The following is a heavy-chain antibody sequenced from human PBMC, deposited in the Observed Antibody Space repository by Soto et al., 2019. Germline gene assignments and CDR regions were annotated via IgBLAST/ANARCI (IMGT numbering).Heavy chain of an antibody. V-gene: IGHV3-30*18. CDR2: ISYDGSNK. Sequence: WGSLRLSCAASGFTFSSYGMHWVRQAPGKGLEWVAVISYDGSNKYYADSVKGRFTISRDNSKNTLYLQMNSLRAEDTAVYYCAKDSEVPAAILYYFDYWGQGTLVTVSS. CDR1: GFTFSSYG. J-gene: IGHJ4*02. D-gene: IGHD2-2*02. CDR3: AKDSEVPAAILYYFDY.